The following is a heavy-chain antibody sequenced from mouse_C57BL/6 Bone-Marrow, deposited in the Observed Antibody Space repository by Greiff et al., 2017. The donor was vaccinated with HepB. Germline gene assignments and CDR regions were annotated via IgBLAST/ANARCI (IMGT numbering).Heavy chain of an antibody. CDR2: INPSTGGT. CDR3: ARSKDSSGYAMDY. J-gene: IGHJ4*01. D-gene: IGHD3-2*02. V-gene: IGHV1-42*01. CDR1: GYSFTGYY. Sequence: EVKLQESGPELVKPGASVKISCKASGYSFTGYYMNWVKQSPEKSLEWIGEINPSTGGTTYNQKFKAKATLTVDKSSSTAYMQLNSLTSEDSAVYYCARSKDSSGYAMDYWGQGTSVTVSS.